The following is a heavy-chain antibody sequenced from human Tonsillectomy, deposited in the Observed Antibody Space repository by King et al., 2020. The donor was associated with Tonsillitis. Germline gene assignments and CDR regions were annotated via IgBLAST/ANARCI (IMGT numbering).Heavy chain of an antibody. J-gene: IGHJ5*02. CDR3: AKDFIVVPGKGIGFFAP. Sequence: VQLVESGGGLVQPGGSLRLSCAASGFTFSSYAMTWVRQAPGKGLEWVSSISDIGTSTYYADSVKGRFTISRDNSKNTLYLQLKSLRAEDTAVYHCAKDFIVVPGKGIGFFAPWGQGTLVTVSS. D-gene: IGHD6-19*01. CDR1: GFTFSSYA. V-gene: IGHV3-23*04. CDR2: ISDIGTST.